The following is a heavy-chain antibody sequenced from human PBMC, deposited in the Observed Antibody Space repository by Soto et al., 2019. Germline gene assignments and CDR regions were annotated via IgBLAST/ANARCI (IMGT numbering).Heavy chain of an antibody. V-gene: IGHV4-59*01. Sequence: PSETLSLTCTVSGGSISSYYWSWIRQPPGKGLEWIGYIYYSGSTNYNPSLKSRVTISVDTSKNQFSLKLSSVTAADTAVYHCARDRTADGWDRHYYYYGMDVWGQGTTVTVSS. CDR2: IYYSGST. CDR3: ARDRTADGWDRHYYYYGMDV. D-gene: IGHD1-26*01. CDR1: GGSISSYY. J-gene: IGHJ6*02.